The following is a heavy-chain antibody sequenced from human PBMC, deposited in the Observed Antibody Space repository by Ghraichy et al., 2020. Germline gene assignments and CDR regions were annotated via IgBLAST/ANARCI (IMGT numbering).Heavy chain of an antibody. Sequence: GGSLRLSCAASGFTFSSYGMHWVRQAPGKRLEWVAVIWYDGSNKYYADSVKGRFTISRDNSKNTLYLQMNSLRAEDTAVYYCARDPMPTYYDSGDDAFDIWGQGTMVTVSS. CDR1: GFTFSSYG. D-gene: IGHD3-22*01. J-gene: IGHJ3*02. CDR2: IWYDGSNK. CDR3: ARDPMPTYYDSGDDAFDI. V-gene: IGHV3-33*01.